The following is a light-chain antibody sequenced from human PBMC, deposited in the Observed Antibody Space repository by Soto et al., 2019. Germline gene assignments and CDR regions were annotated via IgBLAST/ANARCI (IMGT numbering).Light chain of an antibody. CDR1: SSNIGAGYD. Sequence: QSVLTQPPSVSGAPGQRVTISCTGSSSNIGAGYDVNWYQQLPGTAPKLLIYSDNNRPSGVPDRFSGSKSGTSASLAITGLQAEDEADYYCQSYDGTLWVFGGGTKLTVL. CDR2: SDN. CDR3: QSYDGTLWV. J-gene: IGLJ3*02. V-gene: IGLV1-40*01.